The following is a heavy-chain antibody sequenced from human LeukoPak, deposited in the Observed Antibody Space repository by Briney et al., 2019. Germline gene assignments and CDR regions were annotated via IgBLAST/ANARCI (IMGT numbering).Heavy chain of an antibody. J-gene: IGHJ4*02. D-gene: IGHD5-24*01. V-gene: IGHV5-51*01. CDR3: ARPVEMATSPFDY. CDR1: GYIFANYW. Sequence: GESLKISCKGSGYIFANYWIAWVRQMPGKGQEWMGIIYPDDSDTRYSPSFQGQVTISADKSIATAYLQWSSLKASDTAMYYCARPVEMATSPFDYWGQGTLVTVSS. CDR2: IYPDDSDT.